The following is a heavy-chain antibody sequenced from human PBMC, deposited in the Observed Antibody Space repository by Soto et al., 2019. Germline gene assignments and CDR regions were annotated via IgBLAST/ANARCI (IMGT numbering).Heavy chain of an antibody. CDR2: ISAYNGNT. D-gene: IGHD5-18*01. CDR1: GYTFTSYC. J-gene: IGHJ4*02. Sequence: GASVKVSCKASGYTFTSYCISWVRQAPGQGLEWMGWISAYNGNTNYAQKLQGRVTMTTDTSTSTAYMALRSLRSDDTAVYYCARVGIRQSGYSYGYSDYWGQGTLVTVSS. V-gene: IGHV1-18*01. CDR3: ARVGIRQSGYSYGYSDY.